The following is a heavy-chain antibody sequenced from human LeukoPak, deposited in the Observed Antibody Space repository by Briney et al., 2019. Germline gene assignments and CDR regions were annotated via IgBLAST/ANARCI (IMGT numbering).Heavy chain of an antibody. CDR3: AKNGIRGSYGSGSFNYFDY. CDR2: INPISGAT. CDR1: GYTFTAYY. D-gene: IGHD3-10*01. Sequence: ASVKVSCKASGYTFTAYYMHWVRQAPGQGLEWMGWINPISGATNYAQKIQGRVTMTGDTSIGTAYMELSRLRSDDTAVYYCAKNGIRGSYGSGSFNYFDYWGQGTLVTVSS. J-gene: IGHJ4*02. V-gene: IGHV1-2*02.